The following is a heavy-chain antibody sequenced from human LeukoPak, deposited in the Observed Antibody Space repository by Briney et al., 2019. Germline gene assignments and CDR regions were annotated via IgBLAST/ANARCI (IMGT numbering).Heavy chain of an antibody. V-gene: IGHV5-51*01. Sequence: GESLKISCKGSGYSFTSYWIGWVRQMPGKGLEWMGIIYPGDSDTRYSPSFQGQVTNSADKSISTAYLQWSSLKASDTAMYYCASRTRGYSGYDTSPYYYYGMDVWGQGTTVTVSS. CDR2: IYPGDSDT. CDR1: GYSFTSYW. D-gene: IGHD5-12*01. J-gene: IGHJ6*02. CDR3: ASRTRGYSGYDTSPYYYYGMDV.